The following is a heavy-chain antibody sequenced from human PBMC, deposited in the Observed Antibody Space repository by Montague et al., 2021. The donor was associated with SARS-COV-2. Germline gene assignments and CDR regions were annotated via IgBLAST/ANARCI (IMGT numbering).Heavy chain of an antibody. J-gene: IGHJ6*03. Sequence: SETPSLTCAVYGGSFSGHYWSWIRQPPGKGLEWIGEINHSGSPKYNPSLKSRVILLVDTSKNQFSLKLSSVTAADTAVYYCARRVAFTIFGVVTIPGYMDVWGKGTTVTVSS. CDR2: INHSGSP. D-gene: IGHD3-3*01. V-gene: IGHV4-34*01. CDR1: GGSFSGHY. CDR3: ARRVAFTIFGVVTIPGYMDV.